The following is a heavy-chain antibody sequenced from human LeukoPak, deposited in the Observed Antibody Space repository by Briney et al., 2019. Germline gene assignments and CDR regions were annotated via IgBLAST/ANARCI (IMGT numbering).Heavy chain of an antibody. Sequence: SETLSLTCTVSGDSISSGDYYWSWIRQPAGKGLEWIGRISSSGSTNYNPSLKSRVTVSVDTSKNQFSLKLSSVTAADTAVYYCARDWGSYRPYYFDYWGQGTLVTVSS. V-gene: IGHV4-61*02. D-gene: IGHD1-26*01. CDR2: ISSSGST. CDR3: ARDWGSYRPYYFDY. CDR1: GDSISSGDYY. J-gene: IGHJ4*02.